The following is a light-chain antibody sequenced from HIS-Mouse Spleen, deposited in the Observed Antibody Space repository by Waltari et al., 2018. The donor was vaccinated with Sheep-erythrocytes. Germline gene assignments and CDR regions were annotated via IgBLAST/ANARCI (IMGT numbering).Light chain of an antibody. CDR2: DDS. Sequence: SYVLTQPPSVSVAPGKTARTTCGGNNIGSICVHWYQQKPGQATGLVVYDDSDRPSGIPERFSGSNTGNTATLTISRVEAGDEADYYCQVWDSSSDHVVFGGGTKLTVL. J-gene: IGLJ2*01. CDR3: QVWDSSSDHVV. V-gene: IGLV3-21*03. CDR1: NIGSIC.